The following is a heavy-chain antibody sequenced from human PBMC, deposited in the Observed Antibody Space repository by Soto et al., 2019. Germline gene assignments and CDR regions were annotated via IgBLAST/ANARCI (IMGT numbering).Heavy chain of an antibody. CDR1: GYTFTSYG. D-gene: IGHD3-16*01. Sequence: QVQLVQSGAEVKKPGASVKVSCKASGYTFTSYGISWVRQAPGQGLEWMGWISAYNGNTNYAQKLQGRVTMTTDTSTSTAYMELRSLRSDDTAVYYCARDESVMITFGGPGPTDYWGQGTLVTVSS. J-gene: IGHJ4*02. CDR3: ARDESVMITFGGPGPTDY. V-gene: IGHV1-18*01. CDR2: ISAYNGNT.